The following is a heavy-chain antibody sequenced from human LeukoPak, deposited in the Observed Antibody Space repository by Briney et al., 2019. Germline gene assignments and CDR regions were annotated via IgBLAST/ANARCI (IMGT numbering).Heavy chain of an antibody. CDR3: ARHTYYYDSSGLYYMDV. Sequence: SETLSLTCAVYGGSFSGYYWSWIRQPPGKGLEWIGEINHSGSTNYNPSLKSRVTISVDKSKNQFSLKLSSVTAADTAVYYCARHTYYYDSSGLYYMDVWGKGTTVTVSS. D-gene: IGHD3-22*01. CDR1: GGSFSGYY. J-gene: IGHJ6*03. CDR2: INHSGST. V-gene: IGHV4-34*01.